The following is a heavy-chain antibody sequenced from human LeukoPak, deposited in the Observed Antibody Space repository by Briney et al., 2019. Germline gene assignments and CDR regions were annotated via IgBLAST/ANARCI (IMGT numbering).Heavy chain of an antibody. V-gene: IGHV4-59*08. D-gene: IGHD1-26*01. J-gene: IGHJ3*02. CDR3: ARHSGSRSAFDI. CDR1: GGSISSYY. Sequence: SETLSLTRTVSGGSISSYYWSWIRQPPGKGLGWIGYIYYSGSTNYNPSPKSRVTISVDTSKNQFSLKLSSVTAADTAVYYCARHSGSRSAFDIWGQGTMVTVSS. CDR2: IYYSGST.